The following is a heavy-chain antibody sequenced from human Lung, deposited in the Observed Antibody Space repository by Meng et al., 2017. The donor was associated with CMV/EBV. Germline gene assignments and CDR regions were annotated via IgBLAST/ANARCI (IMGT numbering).Heavy chain of an antibody. CDR3: ARQGRGGVVGANTLDY. CDR1: EYSFTNYW. D-gene: IGHD1-26*01. Sequence: GESLKISCKASEYSFTNYWIGWVRQMPGKGLEWMGIIYPADSDTKYSPSFQGQVTISADKSINTAYLQWSSLKASDTAMYYCARQGRGGVVGANTLDYWGQGXLVTASS. CDR2: IYPADSDT. J-gene: IGHJ4*02. V-gene: IGHV5-51*01.